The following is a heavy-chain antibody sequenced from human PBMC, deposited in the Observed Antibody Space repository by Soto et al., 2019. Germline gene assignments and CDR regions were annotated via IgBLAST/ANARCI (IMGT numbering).Heavy chain of an antibody. V-gene: IGHV4-4*02. CDR3: ARAVALPGLFCFDF. Sequence: SETLSLTCAVSGGSISSTHSWSWVRQPPGKGLEWIAEIYHSGSTNYNPSLKSRATISVDKSKNQFSLKLNSVTAADTAVYSCARAVALPGLFCFDFWGQGTLVTVSS. D-gene: IGHD2-21*01. J-gene: IGHJ4*02. CDR2: IYHSGST. CDR1: GGSISSTHS.